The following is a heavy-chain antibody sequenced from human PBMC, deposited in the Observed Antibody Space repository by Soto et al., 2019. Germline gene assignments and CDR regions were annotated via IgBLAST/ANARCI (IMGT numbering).Heavy chain of an antibody. Sequence: EVQLLESGGGLVQPGGSLRLSCAASGFTFSSYAMSWVRQAPGKGLEWVSAISGSGGSTYYADSVKGRFTISRDNSXXTLYLQMNSLRAEDTAVYYCAKDRGYRYGWDYFYYWGQGTLVTVSS. J-gene: IGHJ4*02. CDR2: ISGSGGST. V-gene: IGHV3-23*01. D-gene: IGHD5-18*01. CDR1: GFTFSSYA. CDR3: AKDRGYRYGWDYFYY.